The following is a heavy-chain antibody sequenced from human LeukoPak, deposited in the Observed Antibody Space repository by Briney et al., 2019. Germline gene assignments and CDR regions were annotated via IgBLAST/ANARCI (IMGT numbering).Heavy chain of an antibody. CDR3: TLGDSNGYFDY. D-gene: IGHD3-22*01. V-gene: IGHV4-39*07. CDR1: GGSISSSSYY. Sequence: SSETLSLTCTVSGGSISSSSYYWGWIRQPPGKGLEWIGIMYYSGSSYYNPALKSRVTISVDTSKNQFSLKLSSVSAADTAVYYCTLGDSNGYFDYWGQGTLVTVSS. J-gene: IGHJ4*02. CDR2: MYYSGSS.